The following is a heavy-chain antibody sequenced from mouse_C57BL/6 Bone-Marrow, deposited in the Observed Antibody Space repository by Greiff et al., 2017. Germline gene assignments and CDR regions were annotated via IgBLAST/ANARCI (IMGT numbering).Heavy chain of an antibody. CDR3: ASGGSSRYWYFDV. CDR1: GYTFTDYY. Sequence: VKLVESGAELVRPGASVKLSCKASGYTFTDYYINWVKQRPGQGLEWIARIYPGSGNTYYNEKFKGKATLTAEKSSSTAYMQLSSLTSEDSAVYFCASGGSSRYWYFDVWGTGTTVTVSS. V-gene: IGHV1-76*01. CDR2: IYPGSGNT. J-gene: IGHJ1*03. D-gene: IGHD1-1*01.